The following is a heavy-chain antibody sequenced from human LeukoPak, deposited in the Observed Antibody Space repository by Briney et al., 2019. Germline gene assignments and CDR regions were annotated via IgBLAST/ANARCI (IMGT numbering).Heavy chain of an antibody. CDR3: ARTDTLVRGVIIEPLDY. V-gene: IGHV3-33*08. CDR1: GLTFSSYW. Sequence: GGSLRLSRAASGLTFSSYWMTWVRQAPGKGLEWVAFTWYDDSNKYYADSVKGRFTVSRDNSKNTLYLEMNSLRAEDTAVYYCARTDTLVRGVIIEPLDYRGQGTLVTVSS. CDR2: TWYDDSNK. J-gene: IGHJ4*02. D-gene: IGHD3-10*01.